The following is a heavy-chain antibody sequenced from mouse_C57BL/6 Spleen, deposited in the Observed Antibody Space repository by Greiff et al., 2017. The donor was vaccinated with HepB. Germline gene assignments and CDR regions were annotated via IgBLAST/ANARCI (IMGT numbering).Heavy chain of an antibody. CDR2: IWSGGST. J-gene: IGHJ1*03. CDR1: GFSLTSYG. CDR3: ARYYDDWYFDV. V-gene: IGHV2-2*01. D-gene: IGHD2-4*01. Sequence: VQLQQSGPGLVQPSQSLSITCTVSGFSLTSYGVHWVRQSPGKGLEWLGVIWSGGSTDYNAAFISRLSISKDNSKSQVFFKMNSLQADDTAIYYCARYYDDWYFDVWGTGTTVTVSS.